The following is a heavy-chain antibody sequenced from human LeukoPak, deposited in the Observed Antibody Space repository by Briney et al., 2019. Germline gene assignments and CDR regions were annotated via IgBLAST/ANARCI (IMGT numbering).Heavy chain of an antibody. CDR1: GFTFSSYA. CDR2: ISYDGSNK. Sequence: GGSLRLSCAASGFTFSSYAMHWVRQAPGKGLEWVAVISYDGSNKYYADSVKGRFTISRDNSKNTLYLQMNSLRAEDTAVYYCARAPVVVPAVPQYYFDYWGQGTLATVSS. V-gene: IGHV3-30*01. CDR3: ARAPVVVPAVPQYYFDY. D-gene: IGHD2-2*01. J-gene: IGHJ4*02.